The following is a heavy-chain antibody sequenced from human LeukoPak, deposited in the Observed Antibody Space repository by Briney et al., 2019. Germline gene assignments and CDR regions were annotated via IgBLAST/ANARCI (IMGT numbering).Heavy chain of an antibody. D-gene: IGHD3-10*01. V-gene: IGHV4-59*01. Sequence: PSETLSLTCTVSGGSISSYYWSWIRQPPGKGLEWIGYIYYSGSTNDNPSLESRVTISVDTSKNQFSLQLSSVTAADTAVYYCARGNYFYDAFDIWGQGTMVTVSS. J-gene: IGHJ3*02. CDR3: ARGNYFYDAFDI. CDR1: GGSISSYY. CDR2: IYYSGST.